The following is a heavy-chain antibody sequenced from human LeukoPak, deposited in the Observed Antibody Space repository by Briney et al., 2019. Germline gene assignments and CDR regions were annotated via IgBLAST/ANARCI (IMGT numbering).Heavy chain of an antibody. V-gene: IGHV1-69-2*01. CDR2: VDPEDGET. Sequence: ASVKVSCKVSGYTFTDYYMHWVQQAPGKGRGWMGLVDPEDGETIYAEKFQGRVTITADTSTDTAYMELSSLRSEDTAVYYCATVGYRSGEAHYWGRGTLVTVSS. CDR3: ATVGYRSGEAHY. CDR1: GYTFTDYY. J-gene: IGHJ4*02. D-gene: IGHD6-19*01.